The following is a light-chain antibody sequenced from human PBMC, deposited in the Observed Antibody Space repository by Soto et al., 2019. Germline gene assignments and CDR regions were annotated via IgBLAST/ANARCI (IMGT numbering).Light chain of an antibody. V-gene: IGKV3-20*01. Sequence: EIVLTQSPGTLSLSPGERATLSCRASEFIISNYLAWFQQKPGQAPRLLIYGASSRATGILDRFSGSGSGTDFTLTISRLEPEDFAVYYCQQYGSSPLTFGPGTKLDIK. CDR2: GAS. CDR3: QQYGSSPLT. CDR1: EFIISNY. J-gene: IGKJ3*01.